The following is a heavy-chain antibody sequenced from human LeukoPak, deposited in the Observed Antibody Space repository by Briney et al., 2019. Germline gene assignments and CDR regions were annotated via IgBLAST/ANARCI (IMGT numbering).Heavy chain of an antibody. J-gene: IGHJ6*02. Sequence: GGSMRLSCAASGFTFSTYAMSWVRQAPGKGLEWVSGVSSGGDTTYYADSVKGRFTISRDNSKNTVSLHMNSLRAEDTAVYYCARDLPYCSSTSCYDNYYYGMDVWGQGTTVTVSS. V-gene: IGHV3-23*01. CDR1: GFTFSTYA. CDR3: ARDLPYCSSTSCYDNYYYGMDV. CDR2: VSSGGDTT. D-gene: IGHD2-2*01.